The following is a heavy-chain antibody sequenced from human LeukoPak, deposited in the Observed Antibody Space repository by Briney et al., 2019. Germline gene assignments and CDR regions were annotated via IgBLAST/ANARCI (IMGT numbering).Heavy chain of an antibody. CDR3: ATHCGGDCYPIGYFDY. Sequence: GGSLRLSCAASGFTFSSYAMSWVRQAPGKGLEWVSAISGSGGSTYYADSVKGRFTISRDNSKNTLYLQMNGLRAEDTAVYYCATHCGGDCYPIGYFDYWGQGTLVTVSS. D-gene: IGHD2-21*02. CDR2: ISGSGGST. CDR1: GFTFSSYA. V-gene: IGHV3-23*01. J-gene: IGHJ4*02.